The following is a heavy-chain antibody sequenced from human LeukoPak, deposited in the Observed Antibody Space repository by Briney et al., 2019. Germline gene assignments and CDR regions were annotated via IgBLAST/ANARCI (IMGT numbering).Heavy chain of an antibody. CDR2: ISYDGSNK. V-gene: IGHV3-30-3*01. Sequence: QPGGSLRLSCAASGFTFSSYAMHWVRQAPGKGLEWVAVISYDGSNKYYADSVKGRFTISRDNSKNTLYLQMNSLRAEDTAVYYCARDGHYYDSSGYYFDYWGQGTLVTVSS. CDR1: GFTFSSYA. CDR3: ARDGHYYDSSGYYFDY. J-gene: IGHJ4*02. D-gene: IGHD3-22*01.